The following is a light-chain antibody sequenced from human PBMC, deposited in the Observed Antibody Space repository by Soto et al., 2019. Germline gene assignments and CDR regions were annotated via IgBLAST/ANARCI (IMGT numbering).Light chain of an antibody. Sequence: QSALTQPPSASGSPGQSVTISCTGTSSDVGGYNYVSWYQQHPGKAPKLMIYEVSKRPSGVPDRLSGSKSGNTASLTVSGLQAEDEAEYYCSSYAGSNNYVFGTGTKLTVL. J-gene: IGLJ1*01. CDR3: SSYAGSNNYV. V-gene: IGLV2-8*01. CDR2: EVS. CDR1: SSDVGGYNY.